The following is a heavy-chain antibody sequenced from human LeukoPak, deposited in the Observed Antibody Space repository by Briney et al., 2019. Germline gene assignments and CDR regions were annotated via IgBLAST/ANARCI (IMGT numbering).Heavy chain of an antibody. J-gene: IGHJ5*02. CDR3: AIPARREGWFDP. CDR1: GGSTSSGGYS. D-gene: IGHD6-6*01. Sequence: SQTLSLTCAVSGGSTSSGGYSWSWLRQPPGKGLEWIGYIYHSGSTYYNPSLKSRVTISVDRSKNQFSLKLSSVTAAATAVYYCAIPARREGWFDPWGQGTLVTVSS. V-gene: IGHV4-30-2*01. CDR2: IYHSGST.